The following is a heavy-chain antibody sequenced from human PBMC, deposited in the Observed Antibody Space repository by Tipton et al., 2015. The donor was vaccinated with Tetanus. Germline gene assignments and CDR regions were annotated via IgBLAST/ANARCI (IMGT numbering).Heavy chain of an antibody. V-gene: IGHV4-61*01. CDR3: ARAPYYTNQRIRFDP. CDR2: IYYGGAT. CDR1: GGSVNSGTYY. D-gene: IGHD4-11*01. J-gene: IGHJ5*02. Sequence: TLSLTCSVSGGSVNSGTYYWSWIRQPPGKGLEWLGDIYYGGATQYNPSLDSRVTISMDTSKNQVSLRLTSVTAADTAVYYCARAPYYTNQRIRFDPWGQGILVTVSS.